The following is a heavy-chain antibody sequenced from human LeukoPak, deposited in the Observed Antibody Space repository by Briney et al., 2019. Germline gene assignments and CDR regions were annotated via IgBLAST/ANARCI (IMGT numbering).Heavy chain of an antibody. CDR2: INHRGST. D-gene: IGHD1-26*01. V-gene: IGHV4-34*01. CDR1: GGSISSYY. CDR3: ARGVGATTIRYFDY. Sequence: SETLSLTCTVSGGSISSYYWSWIRQPPGKGLEWIGEINHRGSTNYNPSLKSRVTISVDTSKNQFSLKLSSVTAADTAVYYCARGVGATTIRYFDYWGQGTLVTVSS. J-gene: IGHJ4*02.